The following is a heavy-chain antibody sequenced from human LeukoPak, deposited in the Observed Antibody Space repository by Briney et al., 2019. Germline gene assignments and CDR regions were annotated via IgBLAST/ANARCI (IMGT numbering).Heavy chain of an antibody. CDR1: GFTFSDYY. CDR2: IYSGGST. D-gene: IGHD2-15*01. Sequence: GGSLRLSCAASGFTFSDYYMSWVRQAPGKGLEWVSIIYSGGSTFYADSVKGRFTISRDNAKNSLYLQMNSLRAEDTAVYYCARGPVAATSYFDYWGQGTLVTVSS. CDR3: ARGPVAATSYFDY. J-gene: IGHJ4*02. V-gene: IGHV3-66*01.